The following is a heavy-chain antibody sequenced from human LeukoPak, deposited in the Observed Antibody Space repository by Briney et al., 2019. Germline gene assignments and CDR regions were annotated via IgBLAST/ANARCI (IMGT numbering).Heavy chain of an antibody. Sequence: ASVKVSCKASGYIFTNYCIHWVRQAPGQGLEWMGIINPSGDNRNYAQKFQGRVTVTRDISTSTVYMELSSLRSEDTAVYYCARGVHVRKYDSNDNCFDPWGQGTLVTVSS. D-gene: IGHD3-22*01. CDR1: GYIFTNYC. J-gene: IGHJ5*02. V-gene: IGHV1-46*01. CDR3: ARGVHVRKYDSNDNCFDP. CDR2: INPSGDNR.